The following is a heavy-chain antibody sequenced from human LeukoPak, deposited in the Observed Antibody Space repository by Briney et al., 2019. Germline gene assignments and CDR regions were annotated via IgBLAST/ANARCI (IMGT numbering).Heavy chain of an antibody. CDR3: ARTLSLDY. J-gene: IGHJ4*02. CDR1: GFTFSTYS. CDR2: ISSSSTI. V-gene: IGHV3-48*02. Sequence: GGSLRLSCAASGFTFSTYSMNWVRQAPGKGLEWVSYISSSSTIYYADSVKGRFTISRDNAKNSLYLQMNSLRDEDTAVYYCARTLSLDYWGQGTLVTVSS.